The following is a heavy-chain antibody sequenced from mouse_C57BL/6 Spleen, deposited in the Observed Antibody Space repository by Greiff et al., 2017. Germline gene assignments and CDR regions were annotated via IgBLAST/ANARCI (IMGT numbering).Heavy chain of an antibody. D-gene: IGHD2-9*01. J-gene: IGHJ4*01. CDR1: GYSFTSYY. CDR2: IYPGSGNT. Sequence: QVQLQQSGPELVKPGASVKISCKASGYSFTSYYIHWVKQRPGQGLEWIGWIYPGSGNTKYNEKFKGKATLTADTSSSTAYMQLSSLTSEDSAVYYCARSAYYGNDGYAMDDWGQGTSVTVSS. V-gene: IGHV1-66*01. CDR3: ARSAYYGNDGYAMDD.